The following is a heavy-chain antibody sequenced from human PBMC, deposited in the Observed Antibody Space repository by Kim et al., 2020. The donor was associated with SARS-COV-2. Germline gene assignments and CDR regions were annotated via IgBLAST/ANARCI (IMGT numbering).Heavy chain of an antibody. J-gene: IGHJ4*02. CDR3: TTGELGAAATDY. D-gene: IGHD1-26*01. V-gene: IGHV3-15*01. Sequence: DYAAPVKGRFTISRDDSKNTLYLQMNSLKTEDTAVYYCTTGELGAAATDYWGQGTLVTVSS.